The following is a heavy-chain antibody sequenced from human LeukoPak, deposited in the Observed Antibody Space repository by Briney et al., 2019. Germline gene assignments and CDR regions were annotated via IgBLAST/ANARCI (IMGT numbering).Heavy chain of an antibody. Sequence: PGGSLRLSCAASGFTFSSYSMNWVRQAPGKGLEWVSSISSSSSYIYYADSLKGRFTISRDNAKNSLYLQMNSLRAEDTAVYYCASIVYSGYDSNDFWGQGTLVTVSS. J-gene: IGHJ4*02. CDR1: GFTFSSYS. V-gene: IGHV3-21*01. D-gene: IGHD5-12*01. CDR2: ISSSSSYI. CDR3: ASIVYSGYDSNDF.